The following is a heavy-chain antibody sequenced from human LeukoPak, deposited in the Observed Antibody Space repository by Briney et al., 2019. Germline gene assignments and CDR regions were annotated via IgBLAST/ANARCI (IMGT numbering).Heavy chain of an antibody. CDR1: GGSFSGYY. CDR2: INHSGST. CDR3: ARLEAVGQQTY. V-gene: IGHV4-34*01. Sequence: KPSETLSLTCAVYGGSFSGYYWSWIRQPPGKGLEWIGEINHSGSTNYNPSLKSRVTISVDTSKNQFSLKLSSVTAADTAVYYCARLEAVGQQTYWGQGTLVTVSS. D-gene: IGHD6-19*01. J-gene: IGHJ4*02.